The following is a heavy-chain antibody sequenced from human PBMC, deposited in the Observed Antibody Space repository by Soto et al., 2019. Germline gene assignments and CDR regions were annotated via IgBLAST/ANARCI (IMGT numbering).Heavy chain of an antibody. Sequence: PSETLSLTCAVYGGSLSGYYWSWIRQPPGKGLEWIGEINHSGSTNYNPSLKSRVTISVDTSKNQFSLKLSSVTAADTAVYYCARGRSVLFLYYYDSSGNTFDYWGQGTLVTVSS. V-gene: IGHV4-34*01. CDR2: INHSGST. CDR1: GGSLSGYY. CDR3: ARGRSVLFLYYYDSSGNTFDY. D-gene: IGHD3-22*01. J-gene: IGHJ4*02.